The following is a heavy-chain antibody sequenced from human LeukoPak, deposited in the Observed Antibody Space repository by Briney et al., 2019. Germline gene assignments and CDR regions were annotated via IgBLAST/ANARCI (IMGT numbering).Heavy chain of an antibody. CDR3: IRSYYYDSSGYIWFDP. Sequence: PGGSLRLSCAASGFTFSGSAMHWVRQASGKGPEWVGRIRGKANSYATAYAASVKGRFTISRDDSKNTAYLQMNSLKTEDTAVYYCIRSYYYDSSGYIWFDPWGQGTLVTVSS. J-gene: IGHJ5*02. CDR2: IRGKANSYAT. CDR1: GFTFSGSA. D-gene: IGHD3-22*01. V-gene: IGHV3-73*01.